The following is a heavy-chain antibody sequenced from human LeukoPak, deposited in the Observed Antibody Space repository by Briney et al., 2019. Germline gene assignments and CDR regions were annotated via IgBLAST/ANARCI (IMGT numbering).Heavy chain of an antibody. D-gene: IGHD1-20*01. CDR1: GYTFTSYY. V-gene: IGHV1-46*01. Sequence: ASVKVSCKVSGYTFTSYYMHWVRQAPGQGLEWMGIINPSGGSTSYAQKFQGRVTMTRDTSTSTVYMELSSLRSEDTAVYYCARTSGITGCFDYWGQGTLVTVSS. CDR3: ARTSGITGCFDY. J-gene: IGHJ4*02. CDR2: INPSGGST.